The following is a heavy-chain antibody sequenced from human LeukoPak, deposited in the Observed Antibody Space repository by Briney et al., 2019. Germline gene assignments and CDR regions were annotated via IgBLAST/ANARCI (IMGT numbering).Heavy chain of an antibody. CDR3: ARDKTVTSLDY. V-gene: IGHV4-61*02. J-gene: IGHJ4*02. D-gene: IGHD4-17*01. Sequence: SETLSLTCTVSGGSISSGSYFWSWIRQPAGKGLEWIGRIYANGSTNYNPSLKSRVTISVDTSKNQFSLKLSSVTAADTAVYYCARDKTVTSLDYWGQGTLVTVSS. CDR1: GGSISSGSYF. CDR2: IYANGST.